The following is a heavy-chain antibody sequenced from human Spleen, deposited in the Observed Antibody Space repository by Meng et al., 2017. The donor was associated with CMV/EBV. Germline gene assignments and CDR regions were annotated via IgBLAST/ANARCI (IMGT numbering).Heavy chain of an antibody. CDR2: INPKSGGT. CDR3: ARDPRDHYDSWTGYYVDF. CDR1: VYTFISYG. J-gene: IGHJ4*02. D-gene: IGHD3-3*01. V-gene: IGHV1-2*02. Sequence: ASVKVSCKASVYTFISYGFRWVRQAPGQGLEWMGWINPKSGGTNYAQKFQGRVTVTRDTSINTVYMEVTSLRSDDTALYYCARDPRDHYDSWTGYYVDFWGQGTLVTVSS.